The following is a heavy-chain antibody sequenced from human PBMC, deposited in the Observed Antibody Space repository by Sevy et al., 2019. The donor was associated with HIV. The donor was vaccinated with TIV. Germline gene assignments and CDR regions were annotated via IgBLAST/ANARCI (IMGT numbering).Heavy chain of an antibody. Sequence: ASVKVSCKASGYTFTSYGISWVRQAPGQGLEWMGWISAYNGNTNYAQKLHGRVTMTTDTSTCTAYMELRSLRSDDTAVYYCARDPHALRGYSYGPAPIDYWGQGTLVTVSS. V-gene: IGHV1-18*04. CDR3: ARDPHALRGYSYGPAPIDY. D-gene: IGHD5-18*01. CDR1: GYTFTSYG. J-gene: IGHJ4*02. CDR2: ISAYNGNT.